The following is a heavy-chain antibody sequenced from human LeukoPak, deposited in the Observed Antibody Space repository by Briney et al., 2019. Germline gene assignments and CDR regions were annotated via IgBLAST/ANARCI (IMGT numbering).Heavy chain of an antibody. CDR1: GGSISGYY. CDR3: ARVPRGKFCSGTSCYLRYEYYYYYMDV. CDR2: IYYSGST. J-gene: IGHJ6*03. Sequence: SETLSLTCTVSGGSISGYYWSWIRQPPGKGLEWIGYIYYSGSTNYNPSLKSRVTISVDTSKNQFSLKLNSVTAADTAVYYCARVPRGKFCSGTSCYLRYEYYYYYMDVWGKGTTVTISS. D-gene: IGHD2-2*01. V-gene: IGHV4-59*12.